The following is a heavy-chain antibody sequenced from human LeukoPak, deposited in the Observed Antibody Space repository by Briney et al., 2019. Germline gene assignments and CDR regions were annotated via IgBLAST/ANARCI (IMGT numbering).Heavy chain of an antibody. D-gene: IGHD3-22*01. CDR1: GFTFSSYA. V-gene: IGHV3-23*01. J-gene: IGHJ4*02. CDR2: ISGSGGST. Sequence: PGGSLRLSCAASGFTFSSYAMSWVRQAPGKGLEWVSAISGSGGSTYYADSVKGRFTISRDNSKNTLYLQMNSLRAEDTAVYYCAKSQDYYDSSGYYYWWGQGTLVTVSS. CDR3: AKSQDYYDSSGYYYW.